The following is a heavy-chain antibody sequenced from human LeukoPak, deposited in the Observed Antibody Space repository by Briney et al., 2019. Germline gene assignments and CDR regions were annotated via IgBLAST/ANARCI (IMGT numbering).Heavy chain of an antibody. CDR1: GGTFSSYA. Sequence: GASVKVSCKASGGTFSSYAISWVRQAPGQGLEWMGGIIPIFGTANYAQKFQGRVTMTTDTSTSTAYMELRSLRSDDTAVYYCARLELYYYDSSGPYFDYWGQGTLVTVSS. CDR2: IIPIFGTA. V-gene: IGHV1-69*05. J-gene: IGHJ4*02. D-gene: IGHD3-22*01. CDR3: ARLELYYYDSSGPYFDY.